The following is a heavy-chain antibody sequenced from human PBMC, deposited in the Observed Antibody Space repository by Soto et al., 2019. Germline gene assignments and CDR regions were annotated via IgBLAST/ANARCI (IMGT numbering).Heavy chain of an antibody. CDR3: STDSYSPIVEVRFDY. D-gene: IGHD1-26*01. V-gene: IGHV3-15*07. CDR1: GFAVSNAW. J-gene: IGHJ4*01. CDR2: TKSKALGGTT. Sequence: PGGSLRLSCAASGFAVSNAWINWVRKAQGKGLEWVGRTKSKALGGTTDFAAPVRGRFAITRDDSRNMVYMQMNNLNTEDTAVYYCSTDSYSPIVEVRFDYWGHGTLVTVSS.